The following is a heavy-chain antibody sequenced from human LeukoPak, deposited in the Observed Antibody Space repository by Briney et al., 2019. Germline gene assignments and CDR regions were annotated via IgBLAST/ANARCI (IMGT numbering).Heavy chain of an antibody. Sequence: SETLSLTCTVSGGSISSNYWSWIRQPPGKGLERIGYIYYSGSTNYNPSLKSRITISVDTSKNQFSLKLSSVTAADTAMYYCARTAMVPAAMHTWCFDLWGRGTLVTVSS. CDR1: GGSISSNY. J-gene: IGHJ2*01. CDR3: ARTAMVPAAMHTWCFDL. CDR2: IYYSGST. V-gene: IGHV4-59*01. D-gene: IGHD2-2*01.